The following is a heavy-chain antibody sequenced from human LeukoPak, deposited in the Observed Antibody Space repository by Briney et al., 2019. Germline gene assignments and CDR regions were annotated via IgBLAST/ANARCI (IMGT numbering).Heavy chain of an antibody. CDR2: INPSGGAT. Sequence: ASVKVSCKASGYTFTSYYMHWVRQAPGQGLEWMGIINPSGGATRYAQKFQGRVTMTRDTSTSTVYMELSSLRSEDTALYYCARGRGITMPRGVPRSAVYFQHWGQGTLVTVSS. CDR1: GYTFTSYY. CDR3: ARGRGITMPRGVPRSAVYFQH. J-gene: IGHJ1*01. V-gene: IGHV1-46*03. D-gene: IGHD3-10*01.